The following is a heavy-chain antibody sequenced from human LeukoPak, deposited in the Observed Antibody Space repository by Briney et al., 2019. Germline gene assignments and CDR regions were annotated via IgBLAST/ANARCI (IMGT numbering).Heavy chain of an antibody. CDR1: GYSFTSFW. CDR3: ARQRLRGISYFGF. J-gene: IGHJ4*02. D-gene: IGHD3-10*01. CDR2: IYPGDSDT. V-gene: IGHV5-51*01. Sequence: GESLRISCKGSGYSFTSFWIGWVRQMPGKGLEWMGIIYPGDSDTRYSPSFQGQVTISADKSINTAYLQWSSLKASDTAMYYCARQRLRGISYFGFWGPGTLVTVSS.